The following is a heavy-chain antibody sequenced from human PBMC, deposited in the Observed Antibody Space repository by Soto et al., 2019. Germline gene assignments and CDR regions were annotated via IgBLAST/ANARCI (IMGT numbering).Heavy chain of an antibody. CDR3: ARDTAALGYSYGYFGY. CDR1: GGSVSSGSYY. J-gene: IGHJ4*02. CDR2: IYYSGST. V-gene: IGHV4-61*01. D-gene: IGHD5-18*01. Sequence: SETLSLTCTVSGGSVSSGSYYWSWIRQPPGKGLEWIGYIYYSGSTNYNPSLKSRVTISVDTSKNQFSLKLSSVAAADTAVYYCARDTAALGYSYGYFGYWGQGTLVTVSS.